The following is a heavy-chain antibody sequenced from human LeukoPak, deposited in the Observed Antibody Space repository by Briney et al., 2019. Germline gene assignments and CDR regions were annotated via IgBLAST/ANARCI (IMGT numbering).Heavy chain of an antibody. CDR2: ISSSSYI. CDR3: ARDRIAVAGTMGY. J-gene: IGHJ4*02. V-gene: IGHV3-21*01. D-gene: IGHD6-19*01. CDR1: GFTFSSYS. Sequence: GGSLRLSCAASGFTFSSYSMNWVRQAPGKGLEWVSSISSSSYIYYADSVKGRFTISRDNAKNSLYLQMNSLRAEDTAVYYCARDRIAVAGTMGYWGQGTLVTVSS.